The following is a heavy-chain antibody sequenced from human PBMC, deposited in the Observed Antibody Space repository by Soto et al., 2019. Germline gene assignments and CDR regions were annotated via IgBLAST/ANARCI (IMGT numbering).Heavy chain of an antibody. D-gene: IGHD3-9*01. V-gene: IGHV3-30-3*01. CDR2: ISYDGSNK. CDR1: EVNFISYA. CDR3: ARAGPKYYDILPGYSPLLFDF. J-gene: IGHJ4*02. Sequence: LRLSWAAAEVNFISYAMRWVRKGPGEALTRRAVISYDGSNKYYADSVKGRFTISRDNSKNTLYLQMNSLRAEDTAVYYCARAGPKYYDILPGYSPLLFDFWGQRTLVTLSS.